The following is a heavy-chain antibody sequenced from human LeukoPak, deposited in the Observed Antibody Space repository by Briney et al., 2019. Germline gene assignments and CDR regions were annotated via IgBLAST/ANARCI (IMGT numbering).Heavy chain of an antibody. V-gene: IGHV3-48*03. CDR2: ISSSGSTI. CDR3: AKDSLVGALDY. Sequence: PGGSLRLSCAASGFTFSSYEMNWVRQAPGKGLEWVSYISSSGSTIYYADSVKGRFTISRDNAKNSLYLQMNSLRAEDMALYYCAKDSLVGALDYWGQGTLVTVSS. CDR1: GFTFSSYE. J-gene: IGHJ4*02. D-gene: IGHD1-26*01.